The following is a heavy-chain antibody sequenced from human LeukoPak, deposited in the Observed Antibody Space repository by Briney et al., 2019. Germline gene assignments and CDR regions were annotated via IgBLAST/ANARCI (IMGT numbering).Heavy chain of an antibody. CDR3: ARDKSYYDSSGYPDY. V-gene: IGHV3-30-3*01. Sequence: GGSLRLSCAASGFTFSSYAMHWVRQAPGKGLGWVAVISYDGSNKYYADSVKGRFTISRDNSKNTLYLQMNSLRAEDTAVYYCARDKSYYDSSGYPDYWGQGTLVTVSS. CDR1: GFTFSSYA. CDR2: ISYDGSNK. J-gene: IGHJ4*02. D-gene: IGHD3-22*01.